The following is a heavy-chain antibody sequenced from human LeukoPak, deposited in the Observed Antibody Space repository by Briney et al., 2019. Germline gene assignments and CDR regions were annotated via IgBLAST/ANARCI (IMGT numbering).Heavy chain of an antibody. CDR3: ARESYYDSSGYSHDAFDI. CDR1: GFTFSSYS. J-gene: IGHJ3*02. V-gene: IGHV4-39*07. D-gene: IGHD3-22*01. Sequence: GSLRLSCAASGFTFSSYSMNWVRQPPGKGLEWIGSIYYSGNTYYKSSLKSRVTIAVDTSKNQFSLKLNSVTAADTAVYYCARESYYDSSGYSHDAFDIWGQGTMVTVPS. CDR2: IYYSGNT.